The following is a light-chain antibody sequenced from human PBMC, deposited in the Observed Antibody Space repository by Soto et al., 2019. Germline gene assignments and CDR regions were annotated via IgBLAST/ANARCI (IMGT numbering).Light chain of an antibody. CDR1: SGSVSTTYY. J-gene: IGLJ2*01. CDR3: MLYMGGGLVV. V-gene: IGLV8-61*01. Sequence: QAVVTQEPSFSVSPGGTVTLTCGLTSGSVSTTYYPSWYHQTPGQAPRTLIYSTNIRSSGVPDRFSGSILGNKAALTITGAQADDESDYHCMLYMGGGLVVFGGGTKLTVL. CDR2: STN.